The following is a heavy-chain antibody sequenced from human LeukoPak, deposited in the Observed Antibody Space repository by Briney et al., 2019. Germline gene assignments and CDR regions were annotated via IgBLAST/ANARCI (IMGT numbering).Heavy chain of an antibody. CDR3: ARGGYYYDSSGMDY. Sequence: ASVKVSCKASGYTFTGYYMHWVRQAPGQGLEWMGWINPNSGGTNYAQKFQGWVTMTRDTSISTAYMELSRLRSDDTAVYYCARGGYYYDSSGMDYWGQGTLVTVSS. CDR1: GYTFTGYY. CDR2: INPNSGGT. D-gene: IGHD3-22*01. V-gene: IGHV1-2*04. J-gene: IGHJ4*02.